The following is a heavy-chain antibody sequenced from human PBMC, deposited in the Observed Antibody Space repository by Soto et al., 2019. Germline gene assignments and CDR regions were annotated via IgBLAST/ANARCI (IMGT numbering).Heavy chain of an antibody. D-gene: IGHD3-22*01. V-gene: IGHV4-31*03. CDR3: ARGLGYDSNGRFLAAFDV. J-gene: IGHJ3*01. CDR1: GASLSSGGYY. Sequence: QVQLQESGPGLAKPSQALSLTCTVSGASLSSGGYYWTWIRQVPGKALEWIGYIFHTGTTFYNPSLKSRVVMSIDKSDKQFSLNLRSVTAADTAVYYCARGLGYDSNGRFLAAFDVWGQGTMVTVSS. CDR2: IFHTGTT.